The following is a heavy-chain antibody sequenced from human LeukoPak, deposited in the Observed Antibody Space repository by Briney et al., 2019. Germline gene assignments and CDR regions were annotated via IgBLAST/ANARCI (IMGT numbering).Heavy chain of an antibody. V-gene: IGHV3-48*03. CDR3: ARSTTVRLYYFDY. CDR1: GFTFSSHE. Sequence: GGSLRLSCAASGFTFSSHEMNWVRQAPGKGLEWVSYISSSGSTIYYADSVKGRFTISRDNAKNSLYLQLNSLRAEDTAVYYCARSTTVRLYYFDYWGQGTLVTVSS. D-gene: IGHD1-1*01. J-gene: IGHJ4*02. CDR2: ISSSGSTI.